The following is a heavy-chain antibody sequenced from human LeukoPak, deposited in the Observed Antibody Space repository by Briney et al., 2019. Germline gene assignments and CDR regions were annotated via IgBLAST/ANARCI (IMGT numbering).Heavy chain of an antibody. D-gene: IGHD3-10*01. Sequence: ASVKVSCKTSGYTFTGYFIHWVRHAPAQGLEWMGWINPNTGGTNYAQKFQGRVTMTRDTSISTAYMELSRLTSDDTAVYYCASPGGMVRGDLDYWGQGTLVTVSS. CDR1: GYTFTGYF. CDR2: INPNTGGT. V-gene: IGHV1-2*02. CDR3: ASPGGMVRGDLDY. J-gene: IGHJ4*02.